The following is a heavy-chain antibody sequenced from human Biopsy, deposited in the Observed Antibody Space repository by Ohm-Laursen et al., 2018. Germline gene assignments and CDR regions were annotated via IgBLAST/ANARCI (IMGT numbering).Heavy chain of an antibody. CDR3: VRGTGSQYFDY. J-gene: IGHJ4*02. D-gene: IGHD1-26*01. V-gene: IGHV1-18*01. Sequence: ASSVKVSCNASGYFFSSYGLNWARQAPGQGLEGMGRISGYNSNTNYAQKFQGRVTMTIDSSASTAYLELRSLRSDDTAFYYCVRGTGSQYFDYWGQGTLVTVSS. CDR2: ISGYNSNT. CDR1: GYFFSSYG.